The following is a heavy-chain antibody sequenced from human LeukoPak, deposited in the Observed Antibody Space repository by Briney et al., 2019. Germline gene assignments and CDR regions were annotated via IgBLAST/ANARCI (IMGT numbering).Heavy chain of an antibody. D-gene: IGHD5-18*01. V-gene: IGHV3-23*01. CDR1: GFTFNSYA. Sequence: PGGSLRLSCAASGFTFNSYAMSWVRQAPGKGLKWVSAISGSGGYTYHADSVKGRFTISRDNSQNTLYLQMNSLRAEDTAVYYCAKARSLYSYGPWDDWGQGTLVTVSS. J-gene: IGHJ4*02. CDR2: ISGSGGYT. CDR3: AKARSLYSYGPWDD.